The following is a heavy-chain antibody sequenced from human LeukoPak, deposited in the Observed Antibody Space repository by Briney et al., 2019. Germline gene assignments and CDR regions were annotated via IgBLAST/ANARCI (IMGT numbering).Heavy chain of an antibody. CDR2: IYPGDSET. J-gene: IGHJ3*02. CDR3: DRRYYYDSSDYYFANDAFHI. Sequence: GESLQISCKGSGSSFTSHWIGWGHQMPGKGLEWIGIIYPGDSETSYSCSLKGQVDMSADNSISHDYLQWSSLKASDTAMYYCDRRYYYDSSDYYFANDAFHIWGQGTMVTVSS. D-gene: IGHD3-22*01. CDR1: GSSFTSHW. V-gene: IGHV5-51*07.